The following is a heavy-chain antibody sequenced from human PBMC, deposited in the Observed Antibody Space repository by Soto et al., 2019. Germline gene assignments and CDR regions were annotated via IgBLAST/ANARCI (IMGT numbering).Heavy chain of an antibody. CDR1: GFTFSSYG. D-gene: IGHD6-19*01. CDR3: ARVVAGTGEDY. Sequence: QVQLVESGGGVVQPGRSLRLSCAASGFTFSSYGMHWVRQAPGKGLEWVAVIWYDGSNKYYADSVKGRFTISRDNSKNTLYLQMNSQRAEDTAVYYCARVVAGTGEDYWGQGTLVTVSS. CDR2: IWYDGSNK. J-gene: IGHJ4*02. V-gene: IGHV3-33*01.